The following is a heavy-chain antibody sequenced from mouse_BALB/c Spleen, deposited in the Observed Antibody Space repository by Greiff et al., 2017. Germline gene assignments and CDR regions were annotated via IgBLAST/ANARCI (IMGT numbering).Heavy chain of an antibody. V-gene: IGHV1-67*01. CDR1: SYTFTDYA. CDR3: ARGVVATYYYAMDY. Sequence: QVQLQQSGPELVRPGVSVKISCKGSSYTFTDYAMHWVKQSHAKSLEWIGVISTYYGNTNYNQKFQGKATMTVDKSSSTAYMELARLTSEDSAVYYCARGVVATYYYAMDYWGQGTSVTVSS. D-gene: IGHD1-1*01. J-gene: IGHJ4*01. CDR2: ISTYYGNT.